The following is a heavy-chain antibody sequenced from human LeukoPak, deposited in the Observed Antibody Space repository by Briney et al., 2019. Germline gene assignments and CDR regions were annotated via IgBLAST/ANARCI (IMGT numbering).Heavy chain of an antibody. Sequence: ASVKVSCKASGYTFTSYGISWVRQAPGQGLEWMGWISAYNGNTNYAQKLQGRVTMTTDTSTSTAYMEPRSLRSDDTAVYYCARVSGMVLLWFGNISPTGWFDPWGQGTLVTVSS. CDR1: GYTFTSYG. CDR3: ARVSGMVLLWFGNISPTGWFDP. D-gene: IGHD3-10*01. J-gene: IGHJ5*02. V-gene: IGHV1-18*01. CDR2: ISAYNGNT.